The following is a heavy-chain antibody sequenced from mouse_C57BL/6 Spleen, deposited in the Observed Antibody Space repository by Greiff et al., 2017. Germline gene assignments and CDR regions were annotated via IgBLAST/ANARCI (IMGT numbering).Heavy chain of an antibody. Sequence: VQLQQSGAELAKPGASVKLSCKASGYTFTSYWMHWVKQRPGKGLEWIGYINPSSGYTKYNQKFKDKATLTADKSSSTAYMPLSSLTYEDSPVYYCARMRDGFHFDYWGQGTTLTVSS. J-gene: IGHJ2*01. D-gene: IGHD2-3*01. V-gene: IGHV1-7*01. CDR3: ARMRDGFHFDY. CDR2: INPSSGYT. CDR1: GYTFTSYW.